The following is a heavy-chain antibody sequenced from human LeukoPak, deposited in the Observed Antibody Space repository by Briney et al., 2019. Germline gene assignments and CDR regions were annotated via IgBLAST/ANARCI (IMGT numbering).Heavy chain of an antibody. CDR3: AKDPPTTVNTESRIYDY. D-gene: IGHD4-17*01. Sequence: GGSLRLSCAASGFTFSSYGMHWVRQAPGKGLEWVAFIRYDGSNKYYADSVKGRFTISRDNSKNTLYLQMNSLRAEDTAVYYCAKDPPTTVNTESRIYDYWGQGTLVTVSS. V-gene: IGHV3-30*02. CDR2: IRYDGSNK. CDR1: GFTFSSYG. J-gene: IGHJ4*02.